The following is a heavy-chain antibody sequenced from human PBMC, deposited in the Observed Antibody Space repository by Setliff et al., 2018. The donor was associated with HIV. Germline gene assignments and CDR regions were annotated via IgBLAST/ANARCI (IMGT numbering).Heavy chain of an antibody. D-gene: IGHD5-18*01. CDR3: ARTRGYTYGYIDS. J-gene: IGHJ4*02. CDR2: IYYSGST. V-gene: IGHV4-39*01. Sequence: SETLSLTCTVSGDSTSSSSSYWGWIRQPPGKGLEWIGSIYYSGSTYYNPSLKSRVTISVDTSKNKFSLKLNSVAAADTAVYYCARTRGYTYGYIDSWAQGTLVTVSS. CDR1: GDSTSSSSSY.